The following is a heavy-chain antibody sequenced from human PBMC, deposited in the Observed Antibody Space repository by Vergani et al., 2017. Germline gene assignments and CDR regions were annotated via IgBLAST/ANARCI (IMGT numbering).Heavy chain of an antibody. Sequence: EVQLVESGGGLVKPGGSLRLSCAASGFTFSSYSMNWVRQAPGKGLEWVSSISSSSSYIYYADSVKGRFTISRDNAKNSLCLQMNSLRAEDTAVYYCASQGVATVTDNWFDPWGQGTLVTVSS. V-gene: IGHV3-21*01. CDR1: GFTFSSYS. D-gene: IGHD4-11*01. J-gene: IGHJ5*02. CDR2: ISSSSSYI. CDR3: ASQGVATVTDNWFDP.